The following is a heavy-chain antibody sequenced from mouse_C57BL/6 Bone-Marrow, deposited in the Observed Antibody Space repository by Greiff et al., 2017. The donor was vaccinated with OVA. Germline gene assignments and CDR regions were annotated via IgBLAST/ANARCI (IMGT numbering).Heavy chain of an antibody. V-gene: IGHV14-4*01. CDR3: TTEGDGYLYYFDY. CDR1: GFNIKDDY. Sequence: EVQLQQSGAELVRPGASVKLSCTASGFNIKDDYMHWVKQRPEQGLEWIGWIDPENGDTEYASKFQGKATITADTSSNTAYLQLSSLTSEDTAVYYCTTEGDGYLYYFDYWGQGTTLTVSS. J-gene: IGHJ2*01. D-gene: IGHD2-3*01. CDR2: IDPENGDT.